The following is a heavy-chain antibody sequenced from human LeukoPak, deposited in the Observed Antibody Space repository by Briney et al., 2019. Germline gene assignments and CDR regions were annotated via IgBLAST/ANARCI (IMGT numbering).Heavy chain of an antibody. CDR2: IYYSGST. V-gene: IGHV4-39*01. CDR3: ARYCSSTSCYRYYYYMDA. CDR1: GGSISSSSYY. D-gene: IGHD2-2*01. Sequence: PSETLSLTCTVSGGSISSSSYYWGWIRQPPGKGLEWIGSIYYSGSTYYNPSLKSRVTISVDTSKNQFSLKLSSVTAADTAVYYCARYCSSTSCYRYYYYMDAWGKGTTVTVSS. J-gene: IGHJ6*03.